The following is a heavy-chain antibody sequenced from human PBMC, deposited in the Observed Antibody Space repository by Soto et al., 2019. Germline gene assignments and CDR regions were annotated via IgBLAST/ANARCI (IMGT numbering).Heavy chain of an antibody. CDR1: GGSFSGYY. Sequence: PSETLSLTCAVYGGSFSGYYWIWIRQPPGKGLEWIGEINHSGSTNYNPSLKSRVTISVDTSKNQFSLKLSSVTAADTAVYYCARLSPVSPPDIVVVPPAKEGYMDVWGKGTTVTVSS. J-gene: IGHJ6*03. D-gene: IGHD2-2*01. CDR2: INHSGST. CDR3: ARLSPVSPPDIVVVPPAKEGYMDV. V-gene: IGHV4-34*01.